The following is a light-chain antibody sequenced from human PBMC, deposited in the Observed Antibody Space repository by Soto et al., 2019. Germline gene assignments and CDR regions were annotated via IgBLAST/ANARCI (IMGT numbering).Light chain of an antibody. J-gene: IGKJ2*01. CDR2: DAS. V-gene: IGKV1D-13*01. CDR3: QPCNNYPPS. Sequence: ATQLTQSPSSLSASVGDRVTITCRASQGISTDVAWSQQKPGKAPKVLISDASKVQSGVPSRFSGSGSGTDFTLIISSLQPEDFATYYWQPCNNYPPSVGQGTKLEIK. CDR1: QGISTD.